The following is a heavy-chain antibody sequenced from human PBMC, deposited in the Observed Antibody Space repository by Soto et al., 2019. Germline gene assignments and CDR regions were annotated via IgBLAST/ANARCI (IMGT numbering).Heavy chain of an antibody. Sequence: QLQLQESGSGLVKPSQTLSLTCAVSGGSISSGGYSWSWIRQPPGKGLEWIGYIYYGSTYYNPSRKSRVTISVDRSKHQFSLKLSSVTAADTAVYYCARTPDIWGQGTMVTVSS. J-gene: IGHJ3*02. CDR2: IYYGST. CDR1: GGSISSGGYS. V-gene: IGHV4-30-2*01. CDR3: ARTPDI.